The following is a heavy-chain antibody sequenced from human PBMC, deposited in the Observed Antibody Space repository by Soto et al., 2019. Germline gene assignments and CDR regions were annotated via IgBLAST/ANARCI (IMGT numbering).Heavy chain of an antibody. CDR3: ARDSLNRWLVPDS. J-gene: IGHJ4*02. V-gene: IGHV3-30-3*01. CDR1: GFTFSRYA. Sequence: GGSLRLSCVASGFTFSRYAMHWVRQAPGKGLEWVAITSYEGSNKYYADSVKGRCTISKDNSKNTLYLHMNSLRPEDTAVYYWARDSLNRWLVPDSWGQGTLVTVSS. CDR2: TSYEGSNK. D-gene: IGHD2-15*01.